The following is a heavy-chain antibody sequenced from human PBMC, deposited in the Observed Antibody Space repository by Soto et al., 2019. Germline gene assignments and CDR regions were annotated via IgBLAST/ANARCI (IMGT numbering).Heavy chain of an antibody. D-gene: IGHD2-21*02. J-gene: IGHJ6*02. V-gene: IGHV1-69*06. CDR3: ARCVVVTATVYQYNGMDV. Sequence: QVQLVQSGAEVKKPGSSVKVSCKASGGTFSSYSISWVRQAPGQGLEWMGEITPMFGTANYAQRFQGRFTITADKVTRTAYMEFSSLRSEDTAVYYCARCVVVTATVYQYNGMDVWGQGPTVTVSS. CDR1: GGTFSSYS. CDR2: ITPMFGTA.